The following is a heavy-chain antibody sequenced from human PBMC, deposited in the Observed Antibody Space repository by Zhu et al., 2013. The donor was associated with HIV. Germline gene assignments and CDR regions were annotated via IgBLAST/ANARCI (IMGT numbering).Heavy chain of an antibody. V-gene: IGHV1-3*01. CDR1: GYTFTSYA. J-gene: IGHJ3*02. Sequence: QVQLVQSGAEVKKPGASVKVSCKASGYTFTSYAMHWLRQAPGQRLEWMGWINAGNGNTKYSQKFQGRVTITRDTSASTAYMELRSLRSEDTAVYYCARGGTTVVTLGAFDIWGQGTMVTVSS. CDR3: ARGGTTVVTLGAFDI. D-gene: IGHD4-17*01. CDR2: INAGNGNT.